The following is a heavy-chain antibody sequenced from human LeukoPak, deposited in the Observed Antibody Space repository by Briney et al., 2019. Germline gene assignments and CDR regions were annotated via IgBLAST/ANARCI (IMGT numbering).Heavy chain of an antibody. CDR2: INHSGST. V-gene: IGHV4-34*01. D-gene: IGHD2-2*01. Sequence: ASETLSLTCAVYGGSFSGYYWSWIRQPPGKGLEWIGEINHSGSTNYNPSLKSRVTISVDTSKNQFSLKLSSVTAADTAVYYCARAKVVPAASLMDYWGQGTLVTVSS. J-gene: IGHJ4*02. CDR1: GGSFSGYY. CDR3: ARAKVVPAASLMDY.